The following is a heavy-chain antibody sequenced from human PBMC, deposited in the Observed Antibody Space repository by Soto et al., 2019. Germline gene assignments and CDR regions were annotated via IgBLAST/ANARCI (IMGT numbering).Heavy chain of an antibody. CDR2: IYPEDSET. CDR3: ARTYCTAPSCYNNWFDP. D-gene: IGHD3-10*01. CDR1: GYTFGTFW. J-gene: IGHJ5*02. V-gene: IGHV5-51*01. Sequence: GESLKISCKGSGYTFGTFWIAWVRQMPGKGLGWMGMIYPEDSETKYSPSFEGQVTFSADKSVKTAYLQWTSLKASDTAIYYCARTYCTAPSCYNNWFDPWGQGTLVTVSS.